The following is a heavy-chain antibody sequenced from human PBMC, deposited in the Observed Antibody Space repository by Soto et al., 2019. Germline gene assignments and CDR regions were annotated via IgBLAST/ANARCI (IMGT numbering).Heavy chain of an antibody. J-gene: IGHJ5*02. D-gene: IGHD3-10*01. V-gene: IGHV4-59*01. Sequence: TSETLSLTCTVSGGSSSSYYWSWIRQPPGKGLEWIGYIYYSGSTNYNPSLKSRVTISVDTSKNQFSLKLSSVTAADTAVYYCARYGSGSSVWFDPWGQGTLVTVSS. CDR3: ARYGSGSSVWFDP. CDR1: GGSSSSYY. CDR2: IYYSGST.